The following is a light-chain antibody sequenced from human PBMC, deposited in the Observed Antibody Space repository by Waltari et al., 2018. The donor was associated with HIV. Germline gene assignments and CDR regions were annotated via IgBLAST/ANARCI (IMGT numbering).Light chain of an antibody. V-gene: IGLV1-47*01. Sequence: QSVLTQPPSASGTPGQRVTISCSGSNSNIGSKDVYWFQHLPGTAPKLLIYRTNRRRSGVPDRFSCSKSGPSASLAIGGLRSDDEADYYCAAWDDTLSSYVFGTGTTVTV. CDR1: NSNIGSKD. J-gene: IGLJ1*01. CDR3: AAWDDTLSSYV. CDR2: RTN.